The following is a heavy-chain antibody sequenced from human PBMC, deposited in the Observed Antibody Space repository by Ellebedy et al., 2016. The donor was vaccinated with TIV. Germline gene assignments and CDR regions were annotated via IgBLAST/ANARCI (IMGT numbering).Heavy chain of an antibody. CDR1: GGSISSYY. D-gene: IGHD3-3*01. CDR2: IYYSGST. Sequence: SETLSLTXTVSGGSISSYYWSWIRQPPGKGLEWIGYIYYSGSTNYNPSLKSRVTISVDTSKNQFSLKLSSVTAADTAVYYCARTYYDFWSGYSRQYYFDYWGQGTLVTVSS. CDR3: ARTYYDFWSGYSRQYYFDY. J-gene: IGHJ4*02. V-gene: IGHV4-59*01.